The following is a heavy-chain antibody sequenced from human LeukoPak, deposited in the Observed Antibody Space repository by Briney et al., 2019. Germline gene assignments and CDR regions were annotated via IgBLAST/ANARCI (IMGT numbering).Heavy chain of an antibody. CDR2: VDYSGRT. J-gene: IGHJ4*02. CDR1: GGSVTSVSNY. CDR3: ARAGYTSGWYGRFYFDY. Sequence: SSETLSLTCTVSGGSVTSVSNYWGWIRQPPGKGLEWIGSVDYSGRTYYNPSLQSRATISVDTSKNQFSLKMISVTAADTAVFYCARAGYTSGWYGRFYFDYWGQGSLVAVSS. D-gene: IGHD6-19*01. V-gene: IGHV4-39*01.